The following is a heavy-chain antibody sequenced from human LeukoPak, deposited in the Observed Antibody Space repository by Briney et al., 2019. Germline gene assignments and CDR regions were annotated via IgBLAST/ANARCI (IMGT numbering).Heavy chain of an antibody. CDR3: ATDLTVRAANYYFDH. CDR1: GFTFSNYP. J-gene: IGHJ4*02. D-gene: IGHD1-26*01. CDR2: ISTDGSDK. V-gene: IGHV3-30-3*01. Sequence: GGSLRLSCAASGFTFSNYPVHWVRQAPGKGLEWVAVISTDGSDKHYADSVKGRFTISRDDSRNTLYLQMDSLRAEDTAVYFCATDLTVRAANYYFDHWGQGTLVTVSS.